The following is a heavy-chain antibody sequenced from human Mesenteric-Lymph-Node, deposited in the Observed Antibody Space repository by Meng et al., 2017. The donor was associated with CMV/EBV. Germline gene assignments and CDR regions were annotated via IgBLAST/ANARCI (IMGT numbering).Heavy chain of an antibody. CDR3: ARGSPWGYSSSWYFDF. V-gene: IGHV1-8*01. Sequence: ASVKVSCKASGYTFTSYDINWVRQATGQGLEWMGWMNPNSGNTGYAQKFQGRVTITTDTSTTTAYMELKSLRSDDTAVYYCARGSPWGYSSSWYFDFWGQGTLVTVSS. D-gene: IGHD6-13*01. J-gene: IGHJ4*02. CDR2: MNPNSGNT. CDR1: GYTFTSYD.